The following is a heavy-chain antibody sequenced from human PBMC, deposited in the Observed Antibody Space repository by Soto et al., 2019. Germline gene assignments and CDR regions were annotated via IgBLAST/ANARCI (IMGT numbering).Heavy chain of an antibody. CDR1: GFTFSNFG. CDR2: IWHDGKNK. V-gene: IGHV3-33*02. CDR3: ARDPGQDEGMDY. J-gene: IGHJ4*02. Sequence: QVQVVESGGGVVQPGRSLRLSCVASGFTFSNFGMHWVRQDHGKGLEWVAVIWHDGKNKYYADSAEGRFTVSRDNSQNTLFLQMNSLTAEATAVYYCARDPGQDEGMDYRGQGTLVTVSS.